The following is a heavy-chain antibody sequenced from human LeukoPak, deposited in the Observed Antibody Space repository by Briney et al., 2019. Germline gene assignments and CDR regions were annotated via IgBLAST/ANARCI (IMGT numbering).Heavy chain of an antibody. J-gene: IGHJ4*02. Sequence: GGSLRLSCAASGFTFSSYAMSWVRQAPGKGLEWVSAISGSGGSTYYADSVKGRFTISRDNSKNTLYLQMNSLRAEDTAVYYCEKDLSNYYDAHESAGDYWGQGTLVTVSS. CDR3: EKDLSNYYDAHESAGDY. D-gene: IGHD3-22*01. CDR1: GFTFSSYA. V-gene: IGHV3-23*01. CDR2: ISGSGGST.